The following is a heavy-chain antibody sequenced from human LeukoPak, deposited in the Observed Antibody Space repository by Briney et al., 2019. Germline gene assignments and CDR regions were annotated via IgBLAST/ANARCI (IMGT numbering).Heavy chain of an antibody. Sequence: PSETLSLTCTVSGGSISSGGYYWSWIRQHPGKGLEWIGYIYYNGSTNYNPSLKSRVTISVDTSKNQFSLKLSSVTAADTAVYYCAGLLRGYCSSTSCYGGGYYYYMDVWGKGTTVTVSS. CDR2: IYYNGST. J-gene: IGHJ6*03. CDR3: AGLLRGYCSSTSCYGGGYYYYMDV. V-gene: IGHV4-61*08. D-gene: IGHD2-2*01. CDR1: GGSISSGGYY.